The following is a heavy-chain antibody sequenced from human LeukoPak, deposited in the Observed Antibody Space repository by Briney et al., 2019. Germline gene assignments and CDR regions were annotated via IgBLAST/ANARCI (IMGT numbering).Heavy chain of an antibody. V-gene: IGHV3-74*01. Sequence: GGSLRLSCAASGFTFSSYWMHWVRQAPGKGLVWVSRINSDGSSTSYADSVKGRFTISRDNAKSTLYLQMNSLRAEDTAVYYCARPLYCSGGSCYYPGAAYYYYGMDVWGKGTTVTVSS. D-gene: IGHD2-15*01. CDR2: INSDGSST. CDR3: ARPLYCSGGSCYYPGAAYYYYGMDV. J-gene: IGHJ6*04. CDR1: GFTFSSYW.